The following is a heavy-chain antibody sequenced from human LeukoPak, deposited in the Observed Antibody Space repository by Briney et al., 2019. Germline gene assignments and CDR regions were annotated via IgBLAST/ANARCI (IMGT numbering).Heavy chain of an antibody. Sequence: RVASVKVSCKASGYPFSAHFLNWVRQAPGQGLEWMGNIDTTTGNPRYAQDFIGRFVFSLDTSVSTAYLQITSLKADDTAAYYCVRGTPTPGMDYWGQGTQVTVSS. V-gene: IGHV7-4-1*02. CDR3: VRGTPTPGMDY. D-gene: IGHD3-10*01. J-gene: IGHJ4*02. CDR2: IDTTTGNP. CDR1: GYPFSAHF.